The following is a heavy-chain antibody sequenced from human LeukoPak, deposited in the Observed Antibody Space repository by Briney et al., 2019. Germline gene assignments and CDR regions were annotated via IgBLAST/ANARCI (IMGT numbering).Heavy chain of an antibody. Sequence: GGSLRLSSAASRFTFSSYEINSVRQAPGEGVEWVSYISRSDNTIHYAESVKGRFTISRDNAKKSLYLQMNSLRAEDTAVYYCARAGLHLWGQGTLVTVSS. J-gene: IGHJ5*02. V-gene: IGHV3-48*03. CDR1: RFTFSSYE. CDR2: ISRSDNTI. D-gene: IGHD2-15*01. CDR3: ARAGLHL.